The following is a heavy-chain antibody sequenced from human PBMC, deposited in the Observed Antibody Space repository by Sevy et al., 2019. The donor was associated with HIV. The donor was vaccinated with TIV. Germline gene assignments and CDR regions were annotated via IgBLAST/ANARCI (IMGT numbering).Heavy chain of an antibody. CDR2: INPNSGGT. CDR1: GYTFTGYY. D-gene: IGHD3-3*01. Sequence: ASVKVSCKASGYTFTGYYMHWVRQAPGQGLEWMGRINPNSGGTNYAQKFQGRVTMTRDTSISTAYMELSRLRSDDTVVYYCARGPGTYTIFGVVIIRGGSNWFDPWGQGTLVTVSS. CDR3: ARGPGTYTIFGVVIIRGGSNWFDP. J-gene: IGHJ5*02. V-gene: IGHV1-2*05.